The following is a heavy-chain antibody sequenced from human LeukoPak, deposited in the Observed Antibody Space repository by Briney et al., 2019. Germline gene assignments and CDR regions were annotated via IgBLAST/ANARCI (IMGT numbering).Heavy chain of an antibody. J-gene: IGHJ3*02. CDR3: ARHLFPVPTLSYYDSSGYYKMGAFDI. CDR1: GSTFSSYE. V-gene: IGHV3-48*03. Sequence: GGSLRLSCAASGSTFSSYEMNWVRQAPGKGLEWVSYISSSGSTIYYADSVKGRFTISRDNAKNSLYLQMNSLRAEDTAVYYCARHLFPVPTLSYYDSSGYYKMGAFDIWGQGTMVTVSS. D-gene: IGHD3-22*01. CDR2: ISSSGSTI.